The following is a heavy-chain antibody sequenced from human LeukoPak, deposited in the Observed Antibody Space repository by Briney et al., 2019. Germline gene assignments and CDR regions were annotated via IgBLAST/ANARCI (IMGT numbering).Heavy chain of an antibody. D-gene: IGHD6-19*01. CDR3: ARGAGRDAFDI. CDR1: GGSISSYY. CDR2: IYYSGST. J-gene: IGHJ3*02. V-gene: IGHV4-59*01. Sequence: SETLSLTCTVSGGSISSYYWSWIRQPPGKGLEWIGYIYYSGSTNYNPSLMSRVTISVDTSKNQFSLKLSSVTAADTAVYYCARGAGRDAFDIWGQGTMVTVSS.